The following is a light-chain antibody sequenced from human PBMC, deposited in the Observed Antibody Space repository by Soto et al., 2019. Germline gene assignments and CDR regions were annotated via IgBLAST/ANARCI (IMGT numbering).Light chain of an antibody. Sequence: DIKMTQSPSTLSASVGDRVTITCRASQSISSWLAWYQQKPGKAPKLLIYDASSLESGVLSRFSGSGSGTEFTLTISSLQPDDFATYYCQHYNSYPAFGQGTKVDIK. CDR2: DAS. CDR1: QSISSW. CDR3: QHYNSYPA. J-gene: IGKJ1*01. V-gene: IGKV1-5*01.